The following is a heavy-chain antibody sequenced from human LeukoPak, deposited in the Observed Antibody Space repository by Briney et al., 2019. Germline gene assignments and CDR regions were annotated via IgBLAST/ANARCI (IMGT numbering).Heavy chain of an antibody. CDR1: GGSISSYY. D-gene: IGHD4-17*01. CDR3: AREDYGDYFDY. V-gene: IGHV4-59*01. J-gene: IGHJ4*02. Sequence: SETLSLTCTVPGGSISSYYWSWIRQPPGKGLEWIGYIYYSGSTNYNPSLKSRVTISVDTSKNQFSLKLSSVTAADTAVYYCAREDYGDYFDYWGQGTLVTVSS. CDR2: IYYSGST.